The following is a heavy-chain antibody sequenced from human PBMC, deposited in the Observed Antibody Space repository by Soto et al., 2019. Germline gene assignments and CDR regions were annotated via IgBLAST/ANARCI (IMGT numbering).Heavy chain of an antibody. CDR1: YG. D-gene: IGHD2-8*01. CDR3: AKNGQPPYYYYGLDV. Sequence: YGVSWVRHAPGQGLEWMGWISGYNGDTNYAQKFQGRVSMTIDTSTTTAYMELRSLTSDDTAVYYCAKNGQPPYYYYGLDVWGQGTTVTVSS. V-gene: IGHV1-18*01. J-gene: IGHJ6*02. CDR2: ISGYNGDT.